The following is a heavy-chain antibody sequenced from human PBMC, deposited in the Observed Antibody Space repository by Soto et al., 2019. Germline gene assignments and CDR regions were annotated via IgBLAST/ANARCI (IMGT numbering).Heavy chain of an antibody. J-gene: IGHJ3*02. CDR2: IYPGDSDT. CDR1: GYSFTSYW. CDR3: AGPDYYDSSGYYSVSGDAFDI. Sequence: LKISCKGSGYSFTSYWIGWVRQMPGKGLEWMGIIYPGDSDTRYSPSFQGQVTISADKSISTAYLQWSSLKASDTAMYYCAGPDYYDSSGYYSVSGDAFDIWGQGAMVTVSS. V-gene: IGHV5-51*01. D-gene: IGHD3-22*01.